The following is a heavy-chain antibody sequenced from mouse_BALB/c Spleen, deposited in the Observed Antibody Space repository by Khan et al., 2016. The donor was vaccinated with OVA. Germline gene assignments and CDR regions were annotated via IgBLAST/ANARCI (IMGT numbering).Heavy chain of an antibody. CDR1: GFSFTSYT. CDR2: ISSGSTYT. J-gene: IGHJ1*01. D-gene: IGHD2-1*01. CDR3: TRDGNYAHWYFDF. Sequence: EVELVESGGGLVRPGGSLKLSCAASGFSFTSYTMSWVRQTPEKRLEWVATISSGSTYTYYTDSVKGQFTISRDTAKKPLYLQMSSLKSEDTAMYYCTRDGNYAHWYFDFWGAGTTFTVSS. V-gene: IGHV5-6-4*01.